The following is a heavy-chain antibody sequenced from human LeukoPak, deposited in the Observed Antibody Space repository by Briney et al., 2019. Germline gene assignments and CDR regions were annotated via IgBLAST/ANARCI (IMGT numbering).Heavy chain of an antibody. J-gene: IGHJ4*02. CDR2: IYTSGST. CDR3: ARGITMIVVADI. D-gene: IGHD3-22*01. CDR1: GGSISSGSYY. Sequence: PSQTLSLTCTVSGGSISSGSYYWSWIRQPAGKGLEWIGRIYTSGSTNYNPSLKSRVTISVDTSKNQFSLKLSSVTAADTAVYYCARGITMIVVADIWGQGTLVTVSS. V-gene: IGHV4-61*02.